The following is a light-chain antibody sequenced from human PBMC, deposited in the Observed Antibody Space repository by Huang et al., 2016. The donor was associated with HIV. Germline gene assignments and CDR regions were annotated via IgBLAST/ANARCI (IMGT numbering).Light chain of an antibody. V-gene: IGKV1-9*01. Sequence: IQLTQSPSSLSASVGDRVTITCRASQDIGSYLAWYLQKPGKAPNLLSYAAASLQSGVPSRFSAGGFGTDFTLTISSLQPEDFATYYCQQLNTSPWTFGQGTKVEI. J-gene: IGKJ1*01. CDR2: AAA. CDR1: QDIGSY. CDR3: QQLNTSPWT.